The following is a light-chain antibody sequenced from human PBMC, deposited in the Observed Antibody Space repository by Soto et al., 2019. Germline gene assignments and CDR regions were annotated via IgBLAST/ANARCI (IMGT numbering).Light chain of an antibody. CDR3: QQYATYSPST. V-gene: IGKV1-5*01. J-gene: IGKJ1*01. Sequence: DIQLTQSPSTLSASVGDRVTITCRASQNIGTWLAWYQHRPGEGPKLLIHDASTLESGVPSRFSGGGSATEFSRTINSLESGDSGTYHCQQYATYSPSTFGQGTTVEIK. CDR2: DAS. CDR1: QNIGTW.